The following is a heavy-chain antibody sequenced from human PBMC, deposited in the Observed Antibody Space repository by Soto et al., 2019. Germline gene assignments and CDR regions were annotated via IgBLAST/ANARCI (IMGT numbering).Heavy chain of an antibody. V-gene: IGHV4-30-4*01. J-gene: IGHJ6*02. D-gene: IGHD1-26*01. CDR2: IYYSGST. Sequence: QVQLQESGPGLVKPSQTLSLTCTVSGGSISSGDYYWSWIRQPPGKGLEWIGYIYYSGSTYYNPSLKSRVTISVDTSKNQFSLKLSSVTAADTAVYYCARWAITPNRYYYYYGMDVWGLGTTVTVSS. CDR1: GGSISSGDYY. CDR3: ARWAITPNRYYYYYGMDV.